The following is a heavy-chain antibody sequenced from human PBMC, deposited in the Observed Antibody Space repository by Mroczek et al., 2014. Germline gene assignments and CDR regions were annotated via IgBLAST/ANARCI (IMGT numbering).Heavy chain of an antibody. J-gene: IGHJ4*02. CDR2: INPNSGGT. D-gene: IGHD3-22*01. V-gene: IGHV1-2*02. Sequence: QVQLQESGAEVKKPGASVKVSCKASGYTFTGYYMHWVRQAPGQGLEWMGWINPNSGGTNYAQKFQGRVTMTRDTSISTAYMELSRLRSDDTAVYYCARDLSNGNYYDSSGRDLAFDYVGPGNP. CDR3: ARDLSNGNYYDSSGRDLAFDY. CDR1: GYTFTGYY.